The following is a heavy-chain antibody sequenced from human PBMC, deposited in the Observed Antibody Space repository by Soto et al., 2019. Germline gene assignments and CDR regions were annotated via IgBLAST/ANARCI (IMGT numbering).Heavy chain of an antibody. V-gene: IGHV3-33*01. CDR1: GFTFSSYG. J-gene: IGHJ4*02. Sequence: PGGSLRLSCAASGFTFSSYGMHWVRQAPGKGLEWVAVIWYDGSNKYYADSVKGRFTISRDNSKNTLSLQMNSLRAEDTAVYYCARDPVGGNLDYWGQGTLVTVSS. D-gene: IGHD1-1*01. CDR3: ARDPVGGNLDY. CDR2: IWYDGSNK.